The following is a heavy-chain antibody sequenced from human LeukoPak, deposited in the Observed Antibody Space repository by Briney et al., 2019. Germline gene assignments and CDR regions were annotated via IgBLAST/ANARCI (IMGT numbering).Heavy chain of an antibody. CDR3: ARVRIVGAIYFDY. Sequence: PSETLSLTCAVYGGSFSGYYWSWIRQPPGKGLEWIGEINHSGSTNYNPSLKSRVTISVDTSKNQFSLKLSSVTAADTAVYYCARVRIVGAIYFDYWGQGTLVTVSS. CDR1: GGSFSGYY. J-gene: IGHJ4*02. V-gene: IGHV4-34*01. CDR2: INHSGST. D-gene: IGHD1-26*01.